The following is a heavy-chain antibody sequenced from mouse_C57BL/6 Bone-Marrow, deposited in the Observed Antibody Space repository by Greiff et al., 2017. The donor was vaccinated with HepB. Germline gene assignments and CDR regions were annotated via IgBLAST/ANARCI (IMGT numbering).Heavy chain of an antibody. CDR2: IYPGDGDT. Sequence: VQVVESGPELVKPGASVKISCKASGYSFSSSWMNWVKQRPGKGLEWIGRIYPGDGDTNYNGKFKGKATLTANKSSSTAYMQISSLTSEDSAVYFCRGIKAWFAYWGQGTLVTVSA. V-gene: IGHV1-82*01. CDR3: RGIKAWFAY. D-gene: IGHD1-3*01. CDR1: GYSFSSSW. J-gene: IGHJ3*01.